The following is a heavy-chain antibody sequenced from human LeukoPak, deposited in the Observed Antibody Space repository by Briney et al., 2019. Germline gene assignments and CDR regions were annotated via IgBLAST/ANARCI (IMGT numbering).Heavy chain of an antibody. CDR2: INGRGDNT. Sequence: GGSLRLSCAASGFTFSSYAMNWVRQAPGKGLEWVSAINGRGDNTYYADSVKGRFTISRDNSESTLFLQMNSLRAEDTAIYYCAKDRVSPDFNLFDPWGQGTLVTVSS. D-gene: IGHD2-21*02. CDR1: GFTFSSYA. V-gene: IGHV3-23*01. CDR3: AKDRVSPDFNLFDP. J-gene: IGHJ5*02.